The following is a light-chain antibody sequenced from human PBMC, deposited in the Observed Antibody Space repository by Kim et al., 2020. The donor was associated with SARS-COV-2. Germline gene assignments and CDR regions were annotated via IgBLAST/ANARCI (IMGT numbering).Light chain of an antibody. CDR3: CSYSGSSTYV. J-gene: IGLJ1*01. V-gene: IGLV2-23*02. Sequence: SALTQPASVSGSPGQSITISCTGTSSDVGSYNLVSWYQQHPGKAPKLMICEVNKRPSGVSNRFSGSKSGNTASLTISGLQAEDEADYYCCSYSGSSTYVFGTGTKLTVL. CDR1: SSDVGSYNL. CDR2: EVN.